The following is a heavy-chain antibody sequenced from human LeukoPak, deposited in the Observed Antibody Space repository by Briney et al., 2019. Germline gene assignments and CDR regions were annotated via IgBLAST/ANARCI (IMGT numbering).Heavy chain of an antibody. CDR1: GFTFSSYW. V-gene: IGHV3-74*01. Sequence: GGSLRLSCAASGFTFSSYWMHWVRQGPGKGLVWVSRINSDGSSTSYADSAKGRFTISRDNAKNTLYLQMNSLRAEDTAVYYCARGGDSSAFNWFDPWGQGTLVTVSS. CDR3: ARGGDSSAFNWFDP. CDR2: INSDGSST. D-gene: IGHD3-22*01. J-gene: IGHJ5*02.